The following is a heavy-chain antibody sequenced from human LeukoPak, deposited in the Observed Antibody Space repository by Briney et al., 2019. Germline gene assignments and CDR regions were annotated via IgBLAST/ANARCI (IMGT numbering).Heavy chain of an antibody. V-gene: IGHV3-23*01. CDR1: GFTFSSYA. J-gene: IGHJ5*02. CDR3: AKLYIYDSPPRNH. CDR2: ITGGGGST. D-gene: IGHD3-22*01. Sequence: PGGSLRLSCAASGFTFSSYAMSWVRQAPGKGLEWVSGITGGGGSTYYADSVKGRFTISRDNSKNTLYLQMNSLRAEDTAVYYCAKLYIYDSPPRNHWGQGTLVTVSS.